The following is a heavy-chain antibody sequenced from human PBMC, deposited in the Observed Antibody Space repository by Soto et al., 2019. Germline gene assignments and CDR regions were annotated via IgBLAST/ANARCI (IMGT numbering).Heavy chain of an antibody. Sequence: EVQLVESGGGLVKPGGSLRLSCAASGFTFSSYSMNWVRQAPGKVLEWVSSISSSSSYIYYADSVKGRFTISRDNAKNSLYLQMNSLRAEDTAVYYCARGGIAVAGTFSWFDPWGQGTLVTVSS. V-gene: IGHV3-21*01. CDR1: GFTFSSYS. CDR3: ARGGIAVAGTFSWFDP. J-gene: IGHJ5*02. D-gene: IGHD6-19*01. CDR2: ISSSSSYI.